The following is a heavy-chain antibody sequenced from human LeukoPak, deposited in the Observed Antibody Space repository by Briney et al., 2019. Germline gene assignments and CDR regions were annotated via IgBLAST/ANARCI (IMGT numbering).Heavy chain of an antibody. D-gene: IGHD2-21*02. CDR2: IYSGGST. V-gene: IGHV3-53*04. Sequence: GGSLRLSCAASGFTVSSNYMSWVRQAPGEGLEWVSVIYSGGSTYYADSVKGRFTISRHNSKNTLYLQMNSLRAEDTAVYYCARGNLPYCGGDCDAFDIWGQGTMVTVSS. CDR1: GFTVSSNY. J-gene: IGHJ3*02. CDR3: ARGNLPYCGGDCDAFDI.